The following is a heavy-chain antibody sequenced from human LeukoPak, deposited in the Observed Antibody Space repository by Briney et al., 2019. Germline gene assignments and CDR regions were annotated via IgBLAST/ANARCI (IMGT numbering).Heavy chain of an antibody. Sequence: GGSLRLSCAASGFSFNGFAMSWVRQAPGKGLEWVSSSRPGGEGAYYAESVKGRFTISRDNSKNTLYLQMNSLRAKDTAVYYCAREKLYFDYWGQGTLVTVSS. CDR1: GFSFNGFA. CDR2: SRPGGEGA. V-gene: IGHV3-23*01. J-gene: IGHJ4*02. CDR3: AREKLYFDY.